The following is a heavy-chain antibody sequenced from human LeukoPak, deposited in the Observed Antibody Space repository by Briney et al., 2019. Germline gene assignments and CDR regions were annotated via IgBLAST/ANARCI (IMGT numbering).Heavy chain of an antibody. Sequence: SVKVSCKASGGTFSSYAISWVRQAPGQGLEWMGGIIPIFGTANYAQKFQGRVTIAADKSTSTAYMELSSLRSEDTAMYYCAIRPTTVTTFYFDYWGQGTLVTVSS. CDR1: GGTFSSYA. D-gene: IGHD4-17*01. CDR2: IIPIFGTA. CDR3: AIRPTTVTTFYFDY. J-gene: IGHJ4*02. V-gene: IGHV1-69*06.